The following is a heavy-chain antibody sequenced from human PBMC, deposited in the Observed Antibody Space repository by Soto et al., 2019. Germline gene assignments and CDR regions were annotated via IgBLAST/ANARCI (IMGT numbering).Heavy chain of an antibody. J-gene: IGHJ5*02. CDR1: GGSISSGGYY. CDR3: ARVLRGYRNAIALNWFDP. D-gene: IGHD5-18*01. Sequence: QVQLQESGPGLVKPSQTLSLTCTVSGGSISSGGYYWSWIRQHPGKGLEWSGYIYYSGSTYYNPSAKSRVTISVDTSKNPFSPKLSSVTAAATAVYYCARVLRGYRNAIALNWFDPWGQGTLVTVSS. CDR2: IYYSGST. V-gene: IGHV4-31*03.